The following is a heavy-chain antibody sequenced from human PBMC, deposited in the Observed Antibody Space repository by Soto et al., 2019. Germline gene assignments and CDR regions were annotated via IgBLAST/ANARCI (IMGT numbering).Heavy chain of an antibody. D-gene: IGHD1-26*01. Sequence: PSQTLSLTCAITLDSLSSNSPCSSWVRQSPSRGLEWLGITYYRAECYYEYAVSVRCPITINPDTSKNQYSRQLNSVTPEDTAVYFCERGEHYSGRIFDYWGQGTLVTVSS. CDR3: ERGEHYSGRIFDY. CDR1: LDSLSSNSPC. J-gene: IGHJ4*01. CDR2: TYYRAECYY. V-gene: IGHV6-1*01.